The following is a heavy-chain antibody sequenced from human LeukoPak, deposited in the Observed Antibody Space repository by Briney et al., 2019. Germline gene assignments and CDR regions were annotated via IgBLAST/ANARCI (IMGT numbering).Heavy chain of an antibody. CDR2: ISYDGGIK. CDR1: GFTFSNYY. CDR3: AKDRTGTYTLDY. J-gene: IGHJ4*02. Sequence: GGSLRLSCAASGFTFSNYYMHWVRQTPGKGLEWVALISYDGGIKYYGDSVRGRFIPSRDNSQNTVFLEMNNLRPEDTAVYYCAKDRTGTYTLDYWGQGTLVTVSS. D-gene: IGHD3-10*01. V-gene: IGHV3-30*18.